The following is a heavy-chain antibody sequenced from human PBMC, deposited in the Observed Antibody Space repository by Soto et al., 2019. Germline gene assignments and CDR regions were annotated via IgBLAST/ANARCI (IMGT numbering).Heavy chain of an antibody. CDR1: GYTFTSYD. J-gene: IGHJ5*02. D-gene: IGHD6-19*01. V-gene: IGHV1-8*01. CDR2: MNPSTGNT. CDR3: ARGRIIVAGGFDP. Sequence: QVQLVQCGTEVKKPGASVKVSCKASGYTFTSYDIIWVRQATGQGLEWMGWMNPSTGNTDSAEKFQGRLTMTRNTSISTVYMELSSLSFEDTAVYYCARGRIIVAGGFDPWGQGTLVTVSS.